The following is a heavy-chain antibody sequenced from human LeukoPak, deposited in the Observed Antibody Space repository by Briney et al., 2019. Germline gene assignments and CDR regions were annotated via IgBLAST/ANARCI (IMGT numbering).Heavy chain of an antibody. CDR2: IYWDDDK. CDR1: GFSLSTSGVG. J-gene: IGHJ6*02. D-gene: IGHD3-10*01. CDR3: AHSPQSMVRGYYYYYGMDV. Sequence: ESGPTLVYPTQTLTLTCTFSGFSLSTSGVGVGWIRQPPGKALEWLALIYWDDDKRYSPSLKSRLTITKDTSKNQVVLTMTNMDPVDTATYYCAHSPQSMVRGYYYYYGMDVWGQGTTVTVSS. V-gene: IGHV2-5*02.